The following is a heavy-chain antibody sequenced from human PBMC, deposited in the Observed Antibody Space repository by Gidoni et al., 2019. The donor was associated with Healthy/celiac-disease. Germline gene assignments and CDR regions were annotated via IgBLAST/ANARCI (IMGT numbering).Heavy chain of an antibody. CDR2: IIPIFGTA. J-gene: IGHJ1*01. CDR3: ARDAVAGIEYFQH. Sequence: QVQLVQSGAEVKKPGSSVKVSCTASAGTFSSYAISWVRQAPGQGLAWMGGIIPIFGTANYAQKFQGRVTITADESTSTAYMELSSLRSEDTAVYYCARDAVAGIEYFQHWGQGTLVTVSS. V-gene: IGHV1-69*01. D-gene: IGHD6-19*01. CDR1: AGTFSSYA.